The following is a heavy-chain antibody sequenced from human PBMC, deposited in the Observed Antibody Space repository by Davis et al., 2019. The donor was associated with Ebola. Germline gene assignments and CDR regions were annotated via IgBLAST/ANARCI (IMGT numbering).Heavy chain of an antibody. V-gene: IGHV3-53*01. CDR3: ARARDFDYYHYGMDV. CDR2: IYGGGST. Sequence: GESLKISCVASGFTVSNKFMTWVRQAPGKGLEWVSVIYGGGSTYYANSVKGRFITSRDKSKNTLYLQMDSLRAEDTAVYYCARARDFDYYHYGMDVWGQGTLVSVSS. D-gene: IGHD3-3*01. J-gene: IGHJ6*02. CDR1: GFTVSNKF.